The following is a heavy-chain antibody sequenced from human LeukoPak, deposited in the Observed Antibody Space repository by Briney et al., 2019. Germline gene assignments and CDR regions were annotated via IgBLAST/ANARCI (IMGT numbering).Heavy chain of an antibody. CDR1: GFTFSTYA. V-gene: IGHV3-23*01. J-gene: IGHJ1*01. CDR2: ISGSGGRT. CDR3: AKDPYAGNNFPEYFHH. Sequence: PGGSLRLSCAASGFTFSTYAMSWVRQAPGKGPEWVSTISGSGGRTYYADAVKGRFTISRDNSGNTLRLQMNSLRAEDTAIYYCAKDPYAGNNFPEYFHHWGPGTLVTVSS. D-gene: IGHD2-2*01.